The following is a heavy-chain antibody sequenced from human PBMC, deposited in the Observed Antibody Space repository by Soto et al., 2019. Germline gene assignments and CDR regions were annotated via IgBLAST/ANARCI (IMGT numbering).Heavy chain of an antibody. CDR1: GFTFSSYG. D-gene: IGHD6-19*01. Sequence: GGSLRLSCAASGFTFSSYGMHWVRQAPGKGLEWVAVISYDGSNKYYADSVKGRFTISRDNSKNTLYLQMNSLRAEDTAVYYCAKGDSSGWLDYWGQGTLVTVYS. V-gene: IGHV3-30*18. CDR3: AKGDSSGWLDY. J-gene: IGHJ4*02. CDR2: ISYDGSNK.